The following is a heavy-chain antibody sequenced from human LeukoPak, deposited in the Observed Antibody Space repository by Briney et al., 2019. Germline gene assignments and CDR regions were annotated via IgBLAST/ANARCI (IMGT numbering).Heavy chain of an antibody. CDR2: IYHSGST. Sequence: PSETLSLNCAVTGGSIISTNWWSWVPQPPRTGLEWLREIYHSGSTNYNPSLKSRDTISVDTSKNQFSLKLSSVTAADTAVYYCARVRSGSYRVGYWGQGTLVTVSS. CDR1: GGSIISTNW. V-gene: IGHV4-4*02. J-gene: IGHJ4*02. CDR3: ARVRSGSYRVGY. D-gene: IGHD1-26*01.